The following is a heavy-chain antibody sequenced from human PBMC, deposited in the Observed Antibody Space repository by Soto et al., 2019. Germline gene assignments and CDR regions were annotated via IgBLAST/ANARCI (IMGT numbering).Heavy chain of an antibody. CDR1: GGSISSGGYY. D-gene: IGHD3-10*01. CDR3: ARDKYTMVRGVVHFYGMDV. CDR2: IYYSGST. V-gene: IGHV4-31*03. J-gene: IGHJ6*02. Sequence: SETLSLTCTVSGGSISSGGYYWSWIRRHPGKGLEWIGYIYYSGSTYYNPSLKSRVTISVDTSKNQFSLKLSSVTAADTAVYYCARDKYTMVRGVVHFYGMDVWGQGTTVTVSS.